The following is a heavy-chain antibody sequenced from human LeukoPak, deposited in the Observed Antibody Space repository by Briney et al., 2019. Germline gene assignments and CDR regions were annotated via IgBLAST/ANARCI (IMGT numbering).Heavy chain of an antibody. CDR3: ARSGQLKWTGRDWFDP. V-gene: IGHV1-2*04. D-gene: IGHD2-2*01. CDR2: INPNSGGT. J-gene: IGHJ5*02. CDR1: GYTFTGYY. Sequence: ASVKVSCKASGYTFTGYYMHWVRQAPGQGLEWMGWINPNSGGTNYAQKFQGWVTMTRDTSISTAYMELSRLRSDDTAVYYCARSGQLKWTGRDWFDPWGQGTLVTVSS.